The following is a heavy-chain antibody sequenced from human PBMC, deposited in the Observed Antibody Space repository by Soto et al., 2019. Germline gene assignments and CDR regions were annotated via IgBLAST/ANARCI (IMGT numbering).Heavy chain of an antibody. CDR3: ARLPKGSLVTA. CDR1: GFTFSSNA. Sequence: GGSLRLSCAASGFTFSSNAMHWVRQAPGKGLEWVAVISYDGSNKYYAESVRGRFTVSRDNAKNALFLQMNSLRDDDTATYYCARLPKGSLVTAWGQGTRVTVSS. D-gene: IGHD2-21*02. CDR2: ISYDGSNK. V-gene: IGHV3-30-3*01. J-gene: IGHJ4*02.